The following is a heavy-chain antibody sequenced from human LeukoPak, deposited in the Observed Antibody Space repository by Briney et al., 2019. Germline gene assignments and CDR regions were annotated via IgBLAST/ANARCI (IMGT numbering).Heavy chain of an antibody. CDR2: ISSSGSTI. V-gene: IGHV3-48*04. D-gene: IGHD5-24*01. CDR1: VFTFSSYS. Sequence: GGSLRLSCAASVFTFSSYSMNWVRQAPGKGLEWVSYISSSGSTIYYADSVKGRFTISRDNAKNSLYLQMNSLRTEDTAVYYCAGGWKGRDGYNFDYWGQGTLVTVSS. CDR3: AGGWKGRDGYNFDY. J-gene: IGHJ4*02.